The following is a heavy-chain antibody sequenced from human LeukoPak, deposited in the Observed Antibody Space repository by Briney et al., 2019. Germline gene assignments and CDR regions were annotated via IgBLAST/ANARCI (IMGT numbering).Heavy chain of an antibody. D-gene: IGHD6-13*01. Sequence: GASVKVSCKASGGTFSSYAISWVRQAPGQGLEWMGRIIPILGIANYAQKFQGRVTITADKSTSTAYMELSSLRSEDTAVYYCARDTSSGYSSSWYDYWGQGTLVTVSS. CDR2: IIPILGIA. CDR1: GGTFSSYA. J-gene: IGHJ4*02. CDR3: ARDTSSGYSSSWYDY. V-gene: IGHV1-69*04.